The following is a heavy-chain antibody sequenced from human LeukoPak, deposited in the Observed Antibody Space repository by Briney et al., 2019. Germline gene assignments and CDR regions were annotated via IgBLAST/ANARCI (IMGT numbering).Heavy chain of an antibody. V-gene: IGHV1-69*06. J-gene: IGHJ4*02. Sequence: SVKVSCKASGYTFTSYDINWVRQAPGQGLEWMGGIIPIFGTANYAQKFQGRVTITADKSTSTAYMELSSLRSEDTAVYYCARDRGDYYDSSGYSFDYWGQGTLVTVSS. CDR1: GYTFTSYD. D-gene: IGHD3-22*01. CDR3: ARDRGDYYDSSGYSFDY. CDR2: IIPIFGTA.